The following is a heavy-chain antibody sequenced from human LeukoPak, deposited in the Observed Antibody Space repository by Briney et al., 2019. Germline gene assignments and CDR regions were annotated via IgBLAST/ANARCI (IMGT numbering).Heavy chain of an antibody. Sequence: GGSLRLSCAASGFTFSTSWMHWVRQTPGKGLVWVSRINSDGTSTFYADSVKGRFPISRDNAKNTVYLQMNSLRAEDTAVFYCARRDKVSGGYAFDYWGQGTLVTVSS. V-gene: IGHV3-74*01. CDR2: INSDGTST. J-gene: IGHJ4*02. D-gene: IGHD3-22*01. CDR1: GFTFSTSW. CDR3: ARRDKVSGGYAFDY.